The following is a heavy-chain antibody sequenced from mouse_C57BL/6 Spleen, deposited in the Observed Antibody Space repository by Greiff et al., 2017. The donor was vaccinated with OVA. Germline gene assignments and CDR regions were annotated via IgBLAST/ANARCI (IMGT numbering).Heavy chain of an antibody. CDR3: ARSYDGSSRYFDV. CDR1: GYTFTSYW. D-gene: IGHD2-3*01. Sequence: QVQLQQPGAELVKPGASVKLSCKASGYTFTSYWMHWVKQRPGQGLEWIGMIHPNSGSTNYNEKFKRKATLTVDKSSSTAYMQLSSLTSEDSAVYYCARSYDGSSRYFDVWGTGTTVTVSS. V-gene: IGHV1-64*01. CDR2: IHPNSGST. J-gene: IGHJ1*03.